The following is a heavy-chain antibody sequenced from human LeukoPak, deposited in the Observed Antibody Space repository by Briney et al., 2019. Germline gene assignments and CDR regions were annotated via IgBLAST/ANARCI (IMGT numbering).Heavy chain of an antibody. CDR2: IRYDGSNK. J-gene: IGHJ4*02. V-gene: IGHV3-30*02. CDR3: AKGRRSYWGYFDY. Sequence: GGSLRLSCAASGFTFSSYGMHWVRQAPGKGLEWVAFIRYDGSNKYYADSVKGRFTISRDNSKNTLYLQMNSLRAEDTAVYYCAKGRRSYWGYFDYWGQGTLITVSS. CDR1: GFTFSSYG. D-gene: IGHD1-26*01.